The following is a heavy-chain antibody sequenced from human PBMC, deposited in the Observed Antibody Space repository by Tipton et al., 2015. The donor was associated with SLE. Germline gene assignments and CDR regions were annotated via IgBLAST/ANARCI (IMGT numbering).Heavy chain of an antibody. J-gene: IGHJ6*02. V-gene: IGHV4-34*01. CDR3: AAAARWRGMDV. Sequence: TLSLTCAVYGGSFSGYYWSWIRQPPGKGLEWIGEINHSGSTNYNPSLKSRVTISVDTSKNQFSLKLSSVTAADTAVYYCAAAARWRGMDVWGQGTTVTVSS. CDR2: INHSGST. CDR1: GGSFSGYY. D-gene: IGHD5-24*01.